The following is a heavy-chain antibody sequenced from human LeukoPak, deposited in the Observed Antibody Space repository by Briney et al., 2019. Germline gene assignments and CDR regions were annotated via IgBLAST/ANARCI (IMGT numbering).Heavy chain of an antibody. CDR1: GFTFSSYA. D-gene: IGHD2-15*01. CDR2: ISGSGGST. J-gene: IGHJ6*04. V-gene: IGHV3-23*01. CDR3: AKAIVVVVAAKSYYYYGMDV. Sequence: GGSLRLSCAASGFTFSSYAMSWFRQAPGKGLEWVSAISGSGGSTYNADSVKGRFTISRDNSKNTLYLQMNSLRAEDTAVYYCAKAIVVVVAAKSYYYYGMDVWGKGTTVTVSS.